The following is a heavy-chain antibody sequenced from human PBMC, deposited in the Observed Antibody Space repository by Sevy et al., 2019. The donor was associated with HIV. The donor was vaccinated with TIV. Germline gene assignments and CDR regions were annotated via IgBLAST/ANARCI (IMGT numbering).Heavy chain of an antibody. CDR2: IYYSGST. CDR3: ARRALGVVPAALNYYYYMDV. D-gene: IGHD2-2*01. J-gene: IGHJ6*03. Sequence: SETLSLTCTVSGGSISSYYWSWIRQPPGKGLEWIGYIYYSGSTNYNPSLKSRVTISVDTSKNQFSLKLSSVTAADTAVYYCARRALGVVPAALNYYYYMDVWGKGTTVTVSS. CDR1: GGSISSYY. V-gene: IGHV4-59*08.